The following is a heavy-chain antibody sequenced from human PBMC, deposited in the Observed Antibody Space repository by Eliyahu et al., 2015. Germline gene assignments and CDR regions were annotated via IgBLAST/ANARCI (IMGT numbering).Heavy chain of an antibody. CDR1: GFXFDDXA. Sequence: EVQLVESGGGLVQPGRSLXLSCAASGFXFDDXAMHWVRXXPGKGLEWVSGISWNSGSIGYADSVKGRFTISRDNAKNSLYLQMNSLRAEDTALYYCAKDIDYGRGSGWYNAFDIWGQGTMVTVSS. D-gene: IGHD6-19*01. CDR3: AKDIDYGRGSGWYNAFDI. J-gene: IGHJ3*02. CDR2: ISWNSGSI. V-gene: IGHV3-9*01.